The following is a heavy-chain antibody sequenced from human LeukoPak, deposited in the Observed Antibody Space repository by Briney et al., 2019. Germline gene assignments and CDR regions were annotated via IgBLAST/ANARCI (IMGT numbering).Heavy chain of an antibody. CDR2: ISDSGNT. D-gene: IGHD2-21*01. Sequence: GGSLRLSCAASGFTLSSYAMSWVRQAPGKGLEWVSAISDSGNTYHADSVKGRLTISRDSSKNTLFLQMNRLRPEDAAVYYCAKAPVTTCRGAYCYPFDYWGQGTLVTVSS. CDR1: GFTLSSYA. V-gene: IGHV3-23*01. CDR3: AKAPVTTCRGAYCYPFDY. J-gene: IGHJ4*02.